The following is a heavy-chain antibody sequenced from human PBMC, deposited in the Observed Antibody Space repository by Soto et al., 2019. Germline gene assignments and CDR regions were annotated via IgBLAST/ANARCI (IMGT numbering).Heavy chain of an antibody. CDR1: GFTVSSYW. CDR2: INSDGSST. CDR3: ARDHMVSRNWFAP. Sequence: EVQLVESGGGLVQPGGTLRLSCAASGFTVSSYWMHWVRQAPGKGLVWVSRINSDGSSTSYADSVKGRFTISRDTAKNPLYLQMNSLRAEDTAAYYCARDHMVSRNWFAPLGQGTLVTVSS. V-gene: IGHV3-74*01. D-gene: IGHD2-8*01. J-gene: IGHJ5*02.